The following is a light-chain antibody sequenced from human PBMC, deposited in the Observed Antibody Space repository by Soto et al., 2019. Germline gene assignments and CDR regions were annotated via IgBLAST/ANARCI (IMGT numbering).Light chain of an antibody. CDR2: EDI. Sequence: QSALTQPASVSASPGQSITISCTGTSSDVGKYNLVSWYQQHPGKAPKLMIYEDIERPSGVSNRFSGSKSGNTASLTISGHQTEAEDDYCSCSYAGGTGVVFGGGTQLTVL. V-gene: IGLV2-23*01. CDR3: CSYAGGTGVV. J-gene: IGLJ7*01. CDR1: SSDVGKYNL.